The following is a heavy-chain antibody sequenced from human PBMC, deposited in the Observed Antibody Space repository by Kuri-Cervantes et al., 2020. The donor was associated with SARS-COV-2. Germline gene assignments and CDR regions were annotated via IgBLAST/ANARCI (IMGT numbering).Heavy chain of an antibody. V-gene: IGHV3-21*01. CDR1: GFTFSSYS. CDR3: ARGGYCSSTSCADYYYYGMGV. J-gene: IGHJ6*02. CDR2: ISSSSSYI. Sequence: GESLKISCAASGFTFSSYSMNWVRQAPGKGLEWVSSISSSSSYIYYADSVKGRFTISRDNAKNSLYLQMNSLRAEDTAVYYCARGGYCSSTSCADYYYYGMGVWGQGTTVTVSS. D-gene: IGHD2-2*01.